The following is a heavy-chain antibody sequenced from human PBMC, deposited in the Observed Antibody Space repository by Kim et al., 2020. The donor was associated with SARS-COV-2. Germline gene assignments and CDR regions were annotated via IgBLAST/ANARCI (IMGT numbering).Heavy chain of an antibody. Sequence: SETLSLTCTVSGGSISSGGYYWSWIRQHPGQGLEWIGYLYYSGSTYYNPSLKSRVTISVDTSKNQFSLKLSSVTAADTAVYYCARTRITMIVVVTHFDYWGQGTLVTVSS. CDR1: GGSISSGGYY. CDR3: ARTRITMIVVVTHFDY. V-gene: IGHV4-31*03. CDR2: LYYSGST. D-gene: IGHD3-22*01. J-gene: IGHJ4*02.